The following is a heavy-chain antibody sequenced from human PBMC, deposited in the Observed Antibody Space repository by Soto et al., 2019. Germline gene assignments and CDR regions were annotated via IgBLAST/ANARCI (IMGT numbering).Heavy chain of an antibody. D-gene: IGHD5-12*01. CDR1: GGSFSGSY. CDR3: ARVVRGYGNWFDP. J-gene: IGHJ5*02. CDR2: INHNTNT. Sequence: SETLSLTCAVYGGSFSGSYWNWIRQPPGKGLEWIGEINHNTNTIYNPSLKSRVTISVDTSKNQFSLKPSSVTAADTAVYYCARVVRGYGNWFDPWGQGTLVTVSS. V-gene: IGHV4-34*09.